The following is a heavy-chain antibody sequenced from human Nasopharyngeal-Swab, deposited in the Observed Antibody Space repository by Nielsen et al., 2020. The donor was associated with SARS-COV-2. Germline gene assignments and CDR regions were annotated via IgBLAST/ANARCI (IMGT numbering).Heavy chain of an antibody. Sequence: VRQAPGKGLEWVAVISYDGSNKYYADSVKGRFTISRDNSKNTLYLQMNNLRAENTAVYYCERDRLRFLEWLGDAFDIWGQGTMVTVSS. CDR2: ISYDGSNK. J-gene: IGHJ3*02. CDR3: ERDRLRFLEWLGDAFDI. V-gene: IGHV3-30-3*01. D-gene: IGHD3-3*01.